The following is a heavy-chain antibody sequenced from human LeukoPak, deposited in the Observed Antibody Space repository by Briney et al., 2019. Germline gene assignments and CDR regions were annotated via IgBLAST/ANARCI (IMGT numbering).Heavy chain of an antibody. D-gene: IGHD4-17*01. Sequence: GGSLRLSCAASGFTFSNAWMSWVRQAPGKGLKWVGRIKSKTDGGTTDYAAPVKGRFTISRDDSKNTLYLQMNSLKTEDTAVYYCTTVYVYGDSAVDYWGQGTLVTVSS. CDR3: TTVYVYGDSAVDY. J-gene: IGHJ4*02. V-gene: IGHV3-15*01. CDR2: IKSKTDGGTT. CDR1: GFTFSNAW.